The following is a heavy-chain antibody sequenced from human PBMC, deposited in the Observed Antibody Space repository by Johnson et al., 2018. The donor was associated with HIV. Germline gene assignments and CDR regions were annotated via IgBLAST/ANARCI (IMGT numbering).Heavy chain of an antibody. V-gene: IGHV3-33*06. J-gene: IGHJ3*02. CDR2: IRYDGTNK. D-gene: IGHD3-22*01. Sequence: QVQLVESGGGVVQPGKSLRLSCAASGFTFSNYSMHWVRQAPGKGLEWVAVIRYDGTNKYYADSVKGRFTISRDNSKNTLYLQMNSLRAEDTAVYYCAKGDYYDTRAAFDIWGQGTMVTVSS. CDR3: AKGDYYDTRAAFDI. CDR1: GFTFSNYS.